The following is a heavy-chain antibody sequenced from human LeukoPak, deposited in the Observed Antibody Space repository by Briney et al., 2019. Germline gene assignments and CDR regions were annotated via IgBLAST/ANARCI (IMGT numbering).Heavy chain of an antibody. CDR3: ARQTLTGYNTDYSPYYFDY. Sequence: SETLSLTCTVSGGSISSSSYYWGWIRQPPGKGLEWIGSIYYSGSTYYNPSLKSRVTTSVDTSKNQFSLKLSSVTAADTAVFYCARQTLTGYNTDYSPYYFDYWGQGTLVTVSS. D-gene: IGHD2-21*01. CDR2: IYYSGST. CDR1: GGSISSSSYY. V-gene: IGHV4-39*01. J-gene: IGHJ4*02.